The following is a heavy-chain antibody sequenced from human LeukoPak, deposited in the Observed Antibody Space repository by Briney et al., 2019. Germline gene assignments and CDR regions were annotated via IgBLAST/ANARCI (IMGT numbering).Heavy chain of an antibody. CDR3: ARDLWDATGY. CDR1: GFTTNY. D-gene: IGHD3-3*01. CDR2: IYSGDTT. J-gene: IGHJ4*02. Sequence: PGGSLRLSCAVSGFTTNYMSCVRQAPGKGLEWVSVIYSGDTTYYADPVRGRFTISRDISKNTLYLQMNSLRPEDTAVYHCARDLWDATGYWGQGTLVTVSS. V-gene: IGHV3-66*02.